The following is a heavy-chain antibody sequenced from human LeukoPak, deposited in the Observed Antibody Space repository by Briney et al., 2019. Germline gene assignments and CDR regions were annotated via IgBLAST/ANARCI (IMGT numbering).Heavy chain of an antibody. V-gene: IGHV3-21*05. CDR1: GFTFSSYS. D-gene: IGHD5-12*01. J-gene: IGHJ4*02. Sequence: KPGGSLRLSCEASGFTFSSYSMNWVRQAPGKGLEWVAYITSSGDDIYYADSVKGRFTISRDNAKNALFLRMSSLRVEDTATYYCASDIVATSGDFWGQGTLVSVSS. CDR3: ASDIVATSGDF. CDR2: ITSSGDDI.